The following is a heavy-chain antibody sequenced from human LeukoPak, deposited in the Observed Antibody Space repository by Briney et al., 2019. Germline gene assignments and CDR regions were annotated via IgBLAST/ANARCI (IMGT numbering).Heavy chain of an antibody. CDR2: ISYDGSNK. J-gene: IGHJ4*02. V-gene: IGHV3-30*18. CDR1: GFTFSSYG. D-gene: IGHD6-13*01. CDR3: AKDWYAGIAAAGNFDY. Sequence: PGGSLRLSCAASGFTFSSYGMHWVRQAPGKGLEWVAVISYDGSNKYYADFVKGRSTISRDNSKNTLYLQMNSLRAEDTAVYYCAKDWYAGIAAAGNFDYWGQGTLVTVSS.